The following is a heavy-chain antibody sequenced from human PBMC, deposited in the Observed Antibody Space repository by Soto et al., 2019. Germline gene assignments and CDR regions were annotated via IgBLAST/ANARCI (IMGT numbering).Heavy chain of an antibody. V-gene: IGHV5-10-1*01. D-gene: IGHD3-3*01. CDR1: GYSFTSYW. CDR2: IDPSDSYT. J-gene: IGHJ6*02. CDR3: DRHAAYDDFRSGYHPNYYYYGMDV. Sequence: PGESLKISCKGSGYSFTSYWISWVRQMPGKGLEWMGIIDPSDSYTNYSPSFQGHVTISADKSISTAYLQWSSLKASDTAMYYCDRHAAYDDFRSGYHPNYYYYGMDVWGQGTTVTVSS.